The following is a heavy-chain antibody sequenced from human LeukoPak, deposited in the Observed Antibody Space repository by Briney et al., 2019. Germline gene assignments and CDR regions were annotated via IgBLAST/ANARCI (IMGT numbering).Heavy chain of an antibody. Sequence: SETLSLTCTVSGGSISSSSYYWGWIRQPPGKGLEWIGYIYYSGSTNYNPSLKSRVTISVDTSKNQFSLKLSSVTAADTAVYYCARGGGVGYYYYYMDVWGKGTTVTISS. CDR1: GGSISSSSYY. CDR3: ARGGGVGYYYYYMDV. CDR2: IYYSGST. V-gene: IGHV4-61*05. D-gene: IGHD1-26*01. J-gene: IGHJ6*03.